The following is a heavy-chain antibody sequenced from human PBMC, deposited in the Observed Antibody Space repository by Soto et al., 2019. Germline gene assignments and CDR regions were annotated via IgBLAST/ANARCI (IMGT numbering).Heavy chain of an antibody. CDR3: ARARGHGFYLYYHMDV. CDR1: GYTFTSYG. V-gene: IGHV1-18*01. Sequence: ASVKVSCKASGYTFTSYGISWVRQAPGQGLEWMGWISAYNGNTNYAQKLQGRVTMTTDTSTSTAYMELRSLRSDDTAVYYCARARGHGFYLYYHMDVWGKGTTVTGSS. D-gene: IGHD3-22*01. J-gene: IGHJ6*03. CDR2: ISAYNGNT.